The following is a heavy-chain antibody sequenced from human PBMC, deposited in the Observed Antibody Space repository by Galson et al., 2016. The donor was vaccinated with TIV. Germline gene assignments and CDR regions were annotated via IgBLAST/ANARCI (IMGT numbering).Heavy chain of an antibody. CDR2: ISPYNGNT. J-gene: IGHJ4*02. CDR3: ARDRRQILIGSSPDC. Sequence: SVKVSCKASGYTFTSYGISWVRQAPGQGLEWMGWISPYNGNTNYAQKFQGRVTMTTDTSKSTAYVELRSLRSDDTAVYYCARDRRQILIGSSPDCWGQGTLVTVSS. CDR1: GYTFTSYG. V-gene: IGHV1-18*01. D-gene: IGHD3-9*01.